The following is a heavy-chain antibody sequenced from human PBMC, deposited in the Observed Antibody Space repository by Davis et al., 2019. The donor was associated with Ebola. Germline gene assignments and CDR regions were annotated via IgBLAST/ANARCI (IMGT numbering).Heavy chain of an antibody. V-gene: IGHV3-7*03. CDR3: ARVMRVWDMVRGVIISWFDP. CDR2: IKQDGSEK. J-gene: IGHJ5*02. D-gene: IGHD3-10*01. Sequence: PGGSLRLSCAASGFTFSSYWMSWVRQAPGKGLEWVANIKQDGSEKYYVDSVKGRFTISRDNAKNSLYLQMNSLRAEDTAVYYCARVMRVWDMVRGVIISWFDPWGQGTLVTVSS. CDR1: GFTFSSYW.